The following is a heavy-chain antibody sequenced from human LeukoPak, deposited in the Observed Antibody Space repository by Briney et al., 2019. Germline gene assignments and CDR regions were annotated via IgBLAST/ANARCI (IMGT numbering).Heavy chain of an antibody. CDR3: ARSTPLAVAGTDWFDR. CDR1: GGSITTTSFY. J-gene: IGHJ5*02. V-gene: IGHV4-39*07. Sequence: SETLSLTCTVSGGSITTTSFYWGWIRQPPGRGLEWIGTVYYSGSTYSNPSLKSRVTISLDTSKSQFSLRLNSATAADTAVYYCARSTPLAVAGTDWFDRWGQGTLVTVSS. CDR2: VYYSGST. D-gene: IGHD6-19*01.